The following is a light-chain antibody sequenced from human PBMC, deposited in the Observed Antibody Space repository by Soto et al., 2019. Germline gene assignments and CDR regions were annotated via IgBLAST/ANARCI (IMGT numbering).Light chain of an antibody. V-gene: IGKV1-8*01. CDR1: QGISSY. CDR2: AAS. Sequence: AIRMTQSPSSFSASTGDRATITCRARQGISSYLAWYQQEPGKAPKLLIYAASTLQSGVPSRFSGRGSGTDFTLTISCLQSEDFATYYCQQYYSYPPTFGQGTKLEIK. J-gene: IGKJ2*01. CDR3: QQYYSYPPT.